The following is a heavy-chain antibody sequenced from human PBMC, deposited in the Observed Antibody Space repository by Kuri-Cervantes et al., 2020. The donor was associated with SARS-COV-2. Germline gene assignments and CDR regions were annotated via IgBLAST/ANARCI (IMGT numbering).Heavy chain of an antibody. CDR3: ARVLSLSYYYGMDV. CDR1: GHTFTGYY. J-gene: IGHJ6*02. Sequence: ASVKVSCKASGHTFTGYYMHWVRQAPGQGLEWMGWINPNSGGTNYAQKFQGRVTMTRDTSISTAYMELSRLRSDDTAVYYCARVLSLSYYYGMDVWGQGTTVTVSS. D-gene: IGHD3-10*01. CDR2: INPNSGGT. V-gene: IGHV1-2*02.